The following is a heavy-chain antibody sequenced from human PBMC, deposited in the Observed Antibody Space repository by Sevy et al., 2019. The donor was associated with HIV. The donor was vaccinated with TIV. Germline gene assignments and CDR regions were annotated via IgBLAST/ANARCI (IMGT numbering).Heavy chain of an antibody. CDR2: IKGDGSEK. D-gene: IGHD3-10*01. CDR1: GFNFNKYG. J-gene: IGHJ4*02. Sequence: GGSLRLSCAASGFNFNKYGMRWVRQAPGKGLEYVASIKGDGSEKYYMDSVKGRFTISRVNPENSVYLQMNSLRAEDTAVYHCVRAGAFGTYDSWGQRTLVTVSS. CDR3: VRAGAFGTYDS. V-gene: IGHV3-7*01.